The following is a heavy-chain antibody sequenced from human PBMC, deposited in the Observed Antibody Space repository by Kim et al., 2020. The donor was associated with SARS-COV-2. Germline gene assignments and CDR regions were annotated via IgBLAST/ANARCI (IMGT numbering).Heavy chain of an antibody. CDR1: GFSVRNNY. J-gene: IGHJ4*01. D-gene: IGHD5-12*01. Sequence: GGSLRLSCEVLGFSVRNNYMTWVRQAPGKGLEWVSTITTGGYTYSADSVKGRFTVSRDSSQNTLYLQMDRLRGEDTAVYYCAREEGAYAMDWGHEALVTVS. V-gene: IGHV3-53*01. CDR2: ITTGGYT. CDR3: AREEGAYAMD.